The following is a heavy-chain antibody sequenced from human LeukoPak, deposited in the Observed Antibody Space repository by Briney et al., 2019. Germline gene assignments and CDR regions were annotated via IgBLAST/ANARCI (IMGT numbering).Heavy chain of an antibody. CDR2: ISSSSSYI. V-gene: IGHV3-21*01. D-gene: IGHD3-22*01. Sequence: SGGSLRLSCAASGFAFSSYSMNWVRQAPGKGLEWVSSISSSSSYIYYADSVKGRFTISRDNAKNSLYLQMNSLRAEDTAVYYWGRAPFNYYDSSVSLDYWGQGPLVPVPS. J-gene: IGHJ4*02. CDR3: GRAPFNYYDSSVSLDY. CDR1: GFAFSSYS.